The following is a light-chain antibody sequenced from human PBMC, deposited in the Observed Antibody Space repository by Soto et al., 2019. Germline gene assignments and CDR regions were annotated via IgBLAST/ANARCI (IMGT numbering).Light chain of an antibody. J-gene: IGLJ1*01. CDR2: GNN. Sequence: QPGLAQPPSVSGAPGNRVTISCTGSSANIGAAYNVDWYQQLPGTAPKLLIYGNNNRPSGVPARFSGSKSGTSASLAIAGLQAEDDGDYYCQSYDSSLSGYVFGTGTKVTVL. CDR1: SANIGAAYN. V-gene: IGLV1-40*01. CDR3: QSYDSSLSGYV.